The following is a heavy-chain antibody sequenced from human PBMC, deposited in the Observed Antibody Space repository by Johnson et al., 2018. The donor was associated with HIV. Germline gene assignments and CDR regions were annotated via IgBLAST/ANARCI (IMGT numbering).Heavy chain of an antibody. Sequence: QVQLVESGGGVVQPGRSLRLSCAASGFTFSTYTLHWVRLAPGKGLEWVAVISYDGSNKYYADSVKGRFAISRDNSKNTLYLQMNSLRAEDKALYYCAREEGAFDIWGQGTMVTVSS. CDR2: ISYDGSNK. V-gene: IGHV3-30*09. J-gene: IGHJ3*02. CDR3: AREEGAFDI. CDR1: GFTFSTYT.